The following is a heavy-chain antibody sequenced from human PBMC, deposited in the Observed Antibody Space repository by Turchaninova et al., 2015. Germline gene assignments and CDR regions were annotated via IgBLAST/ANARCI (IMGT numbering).Heavy chain of an antibody. CDR1: GDSVSSSSAA. V-gene: IGHV6-1*01. CDR2: TYYRSRLYN. J-gene: IGHJ4*02. CDR3: ARGGTYLKGVEF. Sequence: QVQLQQSGPGLVKPSQTLSLTCAISGDSVSSSSAAWTWIRQSPSKGLEWLGRTYYRSRLYNDYAFSVKRHITINSDTSENAWSRRLNSVTPEDTAVYYCARGGTYLKGVEFWGQGALVTVSS. D-gene: IGHD1-26*01.